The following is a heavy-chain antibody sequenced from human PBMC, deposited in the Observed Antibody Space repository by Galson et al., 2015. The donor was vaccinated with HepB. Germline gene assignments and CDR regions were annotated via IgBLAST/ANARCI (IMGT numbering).Heavy chain of an antibody. D-gene: IGHD4-17*01. CDR1: GGSISTYY. CDR2: IYYSGST. CDR3: AGADYGDAFDI. V-gene: IGHV4-59*01. Sequence: LSLTCTVSGGSISTYYWSWIRQPPGKGLEWIGYIYYSGSTNYNPSLKSRVTISVDTSKNQFSLKLSSVTAADTAVYYCAGADYGDAFDIWGQGTMVTVSS. J-gene: IGHJ3*02.